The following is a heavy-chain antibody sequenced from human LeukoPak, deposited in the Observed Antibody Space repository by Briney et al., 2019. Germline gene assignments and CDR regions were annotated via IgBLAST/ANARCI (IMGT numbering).Heavy chain of an antibody. CDR1: GFTFTTYT. V-gene: IGHV3-48*02. CDR2: ISSSGATV. Sequence: GGSLRLSCAASGFTFTTYTMNWVRQAPGKGLGWVSFISSSGATVYYADSVKGRFTISRDNAKNSLFLQMSSLRDEDTAVYYCARDTTGLDYWGQGTLVTVSS. J-gene: IGHJ4*02. D-gene: IGHD1-1*01. CDR3: ARDTTGLDY.